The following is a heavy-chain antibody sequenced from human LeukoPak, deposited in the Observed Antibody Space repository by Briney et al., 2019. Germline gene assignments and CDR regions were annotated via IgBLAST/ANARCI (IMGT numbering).Heavy chain of an antibody. J-gene: IGHJ4*02. CDR2: INPSGGTT. CDR1: GYTCNSYY. CDR3: ARGYSSSYRLDY. Sequence: ASVKVSCKTSGYTCNSYYMHWVRQAPGQGREWRGIINPSGGTTSDSQRFQGRVTITRDMSTSTVYMELGSLRSEDTAVYYCARGYSSSYRLDYWGQGNLVTVSS. D-gene: IGHD6-6*01. V-gene: IGHV1-46*02.